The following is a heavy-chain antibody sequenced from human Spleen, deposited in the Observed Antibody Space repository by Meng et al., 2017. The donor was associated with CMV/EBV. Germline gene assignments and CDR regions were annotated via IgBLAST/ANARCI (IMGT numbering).Heavy chain of an antibody. CDR2: ISAYNGNT. D-gene: IGHD3-16*02. V-gene: IGHV1-18*01. CDR1: GYTLTSYG. CDR3: ARVSGLLGSYRYTIDY. Sequence: ASVKVSCKASGYTLTSYGISWVRQAPGQGLEWMGWISAYNGNTNYAQKLQGRVTMTTDTSTSTAYMELRSLRSDDTAVYYCARVSGLLGSYRYTIDYWGQGTLVTVSS. J-gene: IGHJ4*02.